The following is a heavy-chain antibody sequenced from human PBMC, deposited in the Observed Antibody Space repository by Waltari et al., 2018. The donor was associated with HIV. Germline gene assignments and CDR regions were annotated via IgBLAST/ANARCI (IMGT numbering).Heavy chain of an antibody. Sequence: QLQLQESGPGLVKPSETLSLTCTVSGGSISSSSYYWGWIRQPPGKGLEWIGSIYYSGSTYYNPSLKSRVTISVDTSKNQCSLKLSSVTAADTAVYDCARHWGRDGYNNYYCDYWGQGTLVTVSS. V-gene: IGHV4-39*01. CDR3: ARHWGRDGYNNYYCDY. CDR2: IYYSGST. CDR1: GGSISSSSYY. D-gene: IGHD5-12*01. J-gene: IGHJ4*02.